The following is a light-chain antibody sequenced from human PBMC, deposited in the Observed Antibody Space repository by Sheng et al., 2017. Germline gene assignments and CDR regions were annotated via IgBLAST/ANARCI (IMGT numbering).Light chain of an antibody. CDR3: QQSYSTPPIT. CDR1: QSVGKY. CDR2: AAS. J-gene: IGKJ5*01. V-gene: IGKV3-11*01. Sequence: VLTQSPATVSLSPGERVTLSCRASQSVGKYLAWYQQKPGQAPRLLIYAASSLQPGVPSRFSGGGSGTDFTLTITNLQPDDFATYYCQQSYSTPPITFGQGTRLEIK.